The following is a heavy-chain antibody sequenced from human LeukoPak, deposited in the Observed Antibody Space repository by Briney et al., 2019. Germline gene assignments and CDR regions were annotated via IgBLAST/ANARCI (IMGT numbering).Heavy chain of an antibody. CDR1: GGTFSSYA. J-gene: IGHJ5*02. Sequence: SVTVSFTASGGTFSSYAISWVRQAPGQGLEWMGGIIPIFGTANYAQKFPGRVTITTDESTSTAYMELSSLRSEDSAVYYCARQEEYSETKFDPWGQGTLVTVSS. V-gene: IGHV1-69*05. CDR2: IIPIFGTA. D-gene: IGHD3-16*01. CDR3: ARQEEYSETKFDP.